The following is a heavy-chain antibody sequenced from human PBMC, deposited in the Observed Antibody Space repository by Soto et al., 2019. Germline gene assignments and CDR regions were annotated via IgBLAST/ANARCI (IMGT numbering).Heavy chain of an antibody. CDR3: AKGPIAVAGTGSLDY. CDR1: GFTFSSYG. V-gene: IGHV3-30*18. Sequence: QVQLVESGGGVVQPGRSLRLSCAASGFTFSSYGMHWFRQAPGKGLEWVAGISYDGSNKYYADSVKGRFTISRDNSKNTLYLQMNSLRAEDTAVYYCAKGPIAVAGTGSLDYWGQGTLVTVSS. CDR2: ISYDGSNK. J-gene: IGHJ4*02. D-gene: IGHD6-19*01.